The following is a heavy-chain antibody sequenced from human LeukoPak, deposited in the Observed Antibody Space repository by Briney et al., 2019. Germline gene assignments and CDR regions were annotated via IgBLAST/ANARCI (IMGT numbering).Heavy chain of an antibody. V-gene: IGHV4-34*01. CDR1: GGSLSGHY. Sequence: KPSETLSLTCAVYGGSLSGHYWSWIRQPPGKGLEWIGEINHSGSTNYNPSLKSRVTISVDTSKNQFSLKLSSVTAADTAVYYCARRRLYRFGGVIVHYYFDYWGQGTLVTVSS. J-gene: IGHJ4*02. D-gene: IGHD3-16*02. CDR2: INHSGST. CDR3: ARRRLYRFGGVIVHYYFDY.